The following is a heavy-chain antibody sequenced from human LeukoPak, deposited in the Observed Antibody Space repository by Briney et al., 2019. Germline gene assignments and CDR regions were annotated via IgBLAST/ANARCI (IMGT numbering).Heavy chain of an antibody. D-gene: IGHD3-22*01. V-gene: IGHV1-69*13. J-gene: IGHJ4*02. Sequence: ASVNVSCKASGVTFSSYAISWVRQAPGQGLEWMGGIIPIFGTANYAQKFQGRVTITADESTSTAYMELRSLRSDDTAVYYCAREVPYDSSRYYQPFDYWGQGTLVTVSS. CDR1: GVTFSSYA. CDR2: IIPIFGTA. CDR3: AREVPYDSSRYYQPFDY.